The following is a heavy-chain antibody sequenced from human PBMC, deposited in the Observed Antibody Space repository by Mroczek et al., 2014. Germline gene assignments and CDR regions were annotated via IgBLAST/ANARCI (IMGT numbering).Heavy chain of an antibody. V-gene: IGHV4-30-4*01. CDR3: GQRGWYGGNPNFDY. D-gene: IGHD4-23*01. CDR1: GGSISSGDYY. Sequence: QVQLQESGPGLVKPSQTLSLTCTVSGGSISSGDYYWSWIRPAPREGPGVGIGYIYYSGSTYYNPSLKSRVTISVDTSKNQFSLKLSSVTAADTAVYYCGQRGWYGGNPNFDYWGQGTLVTVSS. J-gene: IGHJ4*02. CDR2: IYYSGST.